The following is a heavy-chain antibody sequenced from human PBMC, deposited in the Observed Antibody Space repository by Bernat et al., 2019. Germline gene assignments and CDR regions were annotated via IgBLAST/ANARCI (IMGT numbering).Heavy chain of an antibody. Sequence: QVQLVESGGGVVQPGRSLRLSCAASGFTFSSYGMHWVRQAPGKGLEWVAVISYDGSNKYYADSVKGRFTISRDNSKNTLYLQMNSLRAEDTAVYYCAKDSRDIVVVVAATRTQLYYGMDVWGQGTTVTVSS. CDR1: GFTFSSYG. V-gene: IGHV3-30*18. CDR3: AKDSRDIVVVVAATRTQLYYGMDV. CDR2: ISYDGSNK. D-gene: IGHD2-15*01. J-gene: IGHJ6*02.